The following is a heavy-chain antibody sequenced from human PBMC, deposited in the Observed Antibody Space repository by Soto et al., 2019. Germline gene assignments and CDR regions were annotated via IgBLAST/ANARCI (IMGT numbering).Heavy chain of an antibody. CDR2: ISAYNGNT. J-gene: IGHJ6*03. CDR1: GYTFTSYG. V-gene: IGHV1-18*01. CDR3: ARATAGVIVATIKGYYYMDV. D-gene: IGHD5-12*01. Sequence: ASVKVSCKASGYTFTSYGISWVRQAPGQGLEWMGWISAYNGNTNYAQKLQGRVTMTTDTSTSTAYMELRSLRSDDTAVYYCARATAGVIVATIKGYYYMDVRGKRTTVTVSS.